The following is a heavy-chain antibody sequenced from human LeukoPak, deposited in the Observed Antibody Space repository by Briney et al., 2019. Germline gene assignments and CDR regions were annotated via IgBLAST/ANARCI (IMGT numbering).Heavy chain of an antibody. V-gene: IGHV1-46*01. Sequence: ASVKVSCKASGYTSTSYYMHWARQAPGQGLEWMGIINPSGGSTSYAQKFQGRVTMTRDTSTSTVYMELSSLRSEDTAVYYCARDQQRGFDYWGQGTLVTVSS. J-gene: IGHJ4*02. CDR3: ARDQQRGFDY. CDR2: INPSGGST. D-gene: IGHD6-13*01. CDR1: GYTSTSYY.